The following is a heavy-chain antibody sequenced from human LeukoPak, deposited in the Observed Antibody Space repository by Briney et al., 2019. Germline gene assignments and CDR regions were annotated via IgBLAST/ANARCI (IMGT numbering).Heavy chain of an antibody. Sequence: ASVKVSCKASGGTFSSCAISWVRQAPGQGLEWMGRIIPILGIANYAQKFQGRVTITADKSTSTAYMELSSLRSEDTAVYYCARETGGNSPPFDYWGQGTLVTVSS. CDR2: IIPILGIA. D-gene: IGHD4-23*01. CDR1: GGTFSSCA. V-gene: IGHV1-69*04. J-gene: IGHJ4*02. CDR3: ARETGGNSPPFDY.